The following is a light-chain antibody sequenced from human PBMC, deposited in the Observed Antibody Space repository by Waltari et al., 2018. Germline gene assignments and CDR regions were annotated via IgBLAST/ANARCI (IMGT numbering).Light chain of an antibody. V-gene: IGLV1-51*01. CDR3: GTWDSSLSAVV. CDR1: SSNIGNNY. Sequence: QSVLTQPPSVSAAPGQKVTISCSGSSSNIGNNYISWYQHLPGTAPKLLIYDNNKRPSGMPDRFSGPKSGTSATLGVTGLQAGDEADYYCGTWDSSLSAVVFGGGTKLTVL. J-gene: IGLJ2*01. CDR2: DNN.